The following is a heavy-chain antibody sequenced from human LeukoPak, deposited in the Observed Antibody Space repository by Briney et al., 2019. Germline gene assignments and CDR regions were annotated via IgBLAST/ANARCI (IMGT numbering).Heavy chain of an antibody. V-gene: IGHV3-23*01. CDR2: ISGSGDTT. J-gene: IGHJ4*02. D-gene: IGHD6-19*01. CDR3: ARESFRALAGYLDY. CDR1: GFTFSNYA. Sequence: GGSLRLSCAASGFTFSNYAMSWVRQAPGQGLEWVSGISGSGDTTYYADSEKGRFTISRDNSRNTLFLQMNSLRVEDTAVYFCARESFRALAGYLDYWGQGSLVIVSS.